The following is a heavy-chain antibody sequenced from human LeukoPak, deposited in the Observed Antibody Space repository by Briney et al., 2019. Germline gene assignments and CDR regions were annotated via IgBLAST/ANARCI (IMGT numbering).Heavy chain of an antibody. V-gene: IGHV3-33*08. J-gene: IGHJ5*02. CDR3: ARGSAWFGELLSGFDP. CDR1: GFTFSSYA. D-gene: IGHD3-10*01. Sequence: GGSLRLSCAASGFTFSSYAMSWVRQAPGKGLEWVAVIWYDGSNKYYADSVKGRFTISRDNSKNTLYLQMNSLRAEDTAVYYCARGSAWFGELLSGFDPWGQGTLVTVSS. CDR2: IWYDGSNK.